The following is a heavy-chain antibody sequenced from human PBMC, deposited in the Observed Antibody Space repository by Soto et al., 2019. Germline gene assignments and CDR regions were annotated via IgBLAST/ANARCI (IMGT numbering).Heavy chain of an antibody. J-gene: IGHJ3*02. Sequence: QVQLVESGGGVVQPGRSLRLSCAASGFTFTDFGMHWVRQAPGKGLEWVAVISYDGSNQYYTDTVKGRFTIARDNSKNTLYLQMNSPRAEDAAIYYCAKEVLKYGDYGGACDIWGQGTMVSLSS. V-gene: IGHV3-30*18. D-gene: IGHD4-17*01. CDR2: ISYDGSNQ. CDR3: AKEVLKYGDYGGACDI. CDR1: GFTFTDFG.